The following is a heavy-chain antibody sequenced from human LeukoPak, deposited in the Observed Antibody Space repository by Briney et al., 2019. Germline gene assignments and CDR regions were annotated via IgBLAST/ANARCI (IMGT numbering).Heavy chain of an antibody. Sequence: GASVKLSCKASGYTFTGYYMHWVRQAPGQGLEWMGWINPNSGGTNYAQKFQGRVTMTRDTSIGTAYMELSRLRSDDTAVYYCARNPYYYYYYGMDVWGQGTTVTVSS. J-gene: IGHJ6*02. V-gene: IGHV1-2*02. CDR2: INPNSGGT. CDR1: GYTFTGYY. CDR3: ARNPYYYYYYGMDV.